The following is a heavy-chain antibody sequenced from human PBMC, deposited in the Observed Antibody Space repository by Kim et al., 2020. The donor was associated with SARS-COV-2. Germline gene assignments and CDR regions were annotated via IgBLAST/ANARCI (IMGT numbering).Heavy chain of an antibody. J-gene: IGHJ6*03. V-gene: IGHV4-39*01. CDR3: AKQNAYYLDMDV. Sequence: SETLSLTCTVSGGPISSSSYYWGWIRQSPGKGLEWIVGIYYTGTTSYNPSLKTRVTVSADTAKNQVTLKMRSVTAADTAVYYCAKQNAYYLDMDVWGKGTTVTVSS. CDR1: GGPISSSSYY. CDR2: IYYTGTT.